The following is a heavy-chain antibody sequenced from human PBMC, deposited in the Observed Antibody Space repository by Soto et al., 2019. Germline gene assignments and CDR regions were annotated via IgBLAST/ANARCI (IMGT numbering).Heavy chain of an antibody. D-gene: IGHD3-9*01. CDR2: IIPIFGTA. CDR1: GGTFSSYA. J-gene: IGHJ6*02. V-gene: IGHV1-69*13. Sequence: VASVKVSCKASGGTFSSYAISWVRQAPGQGLEWMGGIIPIFGTANYAQKFQGRVTITADESTSTAYMELSSLRSEDTAVYYCARGGPNDILTGYYYEGGQDYYYYYGMDVWGQGTTVTVSS. CDR3: ARGGPNDILTGYYYEGGQDYYYYYGMDV.